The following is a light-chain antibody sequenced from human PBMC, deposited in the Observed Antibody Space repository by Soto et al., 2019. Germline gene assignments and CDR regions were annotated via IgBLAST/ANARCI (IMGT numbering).Light chain of an antibody. V-gene: IGKV1-5*03. CDR3: QQYNSQWT. CDR1: QSISSW. CDR2: KAS. J-gene: IGKJ1*01. Sequence: DIQMTQSPSTLSASVGDRVTITCRASQSISSWLAWYQQEPGKAPKLLIYKASSLESGVPSRFSGSGSGTEFTLTISSLQPDDFATYYCQQYNSQWTFGQGTKVDIK.